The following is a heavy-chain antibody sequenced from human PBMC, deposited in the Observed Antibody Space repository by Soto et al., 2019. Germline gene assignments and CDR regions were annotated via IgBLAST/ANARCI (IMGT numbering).Heavy chain of an antibody. D-gene: IGHD3-3*01. Sequence: GGSLRLSCEASVFTFSSYWMTWVRQAPGKGLEWVSAISGSGGSTYYADSVKGRFTISRDNSKNTLYLQMNSLRAEDTAVYYCAKDRIVLRFLEWLPPHDAFDIWGQGTMVTVSS. V-gene: IGHV3-23*01. J-gene: IGHJ3*02. CDR3: AKDRIVLRFLEWLPPHDAFDI. CDR1: VFTFSSYW. CDR2: ISGSGGST.